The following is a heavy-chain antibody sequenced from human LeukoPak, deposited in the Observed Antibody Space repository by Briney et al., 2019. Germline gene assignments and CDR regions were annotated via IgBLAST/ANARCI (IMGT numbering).Heavy chain of an antibody. D-gene: IGHD1-14*01. CDR3: ARAPEYGLYYFDY. J-gene: IGHJ4*02. CDR1: GGTISSGSYY. Sequence: SETLSLTCTVSGGTISSGSYYWGWIRQPPGKGLEWIGNIYYSGSTYYNPSLKSRVSISVDTSKNQFSLKLTSVTAADTAVYYCARAPEYGLYYFDYWGQGTLVTVSS. CDR2: IYYSGST. V-gene: IGHV4-39*07.